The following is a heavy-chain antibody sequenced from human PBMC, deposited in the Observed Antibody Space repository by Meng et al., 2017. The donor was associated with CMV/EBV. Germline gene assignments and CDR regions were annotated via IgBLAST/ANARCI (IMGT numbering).Heavy chain of an antibody. J-gene: IGHJ4*02. CDR1: VFTFSSHA. Sequence: SVFTFSSHAMHLVRLAPGKGLEWVAVISYDGYSKYYADSVKGRFTISRDKSKNTLYLQMNSLRAEDTAVYYCARDRCSSISCHVDSWGQGTLVTVSS. D-gene: IGHD2-2*01. CDR3: ARDRCSSISCHVDS. CDR2: ISYDGYSK. V-gene: IGHV3-30*04.